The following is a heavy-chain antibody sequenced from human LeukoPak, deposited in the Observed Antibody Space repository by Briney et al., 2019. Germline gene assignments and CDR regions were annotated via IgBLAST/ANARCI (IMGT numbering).Heavy chain of an antibody. CDR1: GYNFPTYW. J-gene: IGHJ4*02. Sequence: GEALKISCSGSGYNFPTYWIGWVRQMPGKGLEWMGIIYPGDSDTRYSPSFQGQVTISADKSMSTAYLQWSSLKASDTAMYYCARHDYGGNSRVAYWGQGTLVTVSS. D-gene: IGHD4-23*01. CDR2: IYPGDSDT. CDR3: ARHDYGGNSRVAY. V-gene: IGHV5-51*01.